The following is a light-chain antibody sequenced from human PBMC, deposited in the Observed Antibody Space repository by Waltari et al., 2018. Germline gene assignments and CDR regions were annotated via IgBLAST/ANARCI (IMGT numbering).Light chain of an antibody. V-gene: IGLV1-47*01. CDR3: AVWDDSLSGLYV. CDR2: RNN. CDR1: TSNIGSYY. J-gene: IGLJ1*01. Sequence: QSVLTQPPSASGTPGQRVTISCSGSTSNIGSYYVYWYQQLPGMAPKLLIYRNNRRPSGVPDRFSGSKSGTSASLAIRGLRSEDEADYYCAVWDDSLSGLYVFGTGTKVTVL.